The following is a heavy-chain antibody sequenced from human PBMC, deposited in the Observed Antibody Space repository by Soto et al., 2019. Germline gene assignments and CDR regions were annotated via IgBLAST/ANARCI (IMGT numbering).Heavy chain of an antibody. Sequence: GGSLRLSCAASGFTFSSYGMHWVRQAPGKGLEWVAVISYDGSNKYYADSVKGRFTISRDNSKNTLYLQMNSLRAEDTAVYYCANAGAVVVTDDAFDIWGQGTMVTVSS. V-gene: IGHV3-30*18. CDR2: ISYDGSNK. J-gene: IGHJ3*02. CDR3: ANAGAVVVTDDAFDI. D-gene: IGHD3-22*01. CDR1: GFTFSSYG.